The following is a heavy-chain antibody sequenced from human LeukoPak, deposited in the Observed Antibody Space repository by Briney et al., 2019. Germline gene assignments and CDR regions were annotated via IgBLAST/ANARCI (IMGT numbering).Heavy chain of an antibody. CDR2: ISSSSSYR. V-gene: IGHV3-21*01. CDR1: GFLFSSYS. J-gene: IGHJ4*02. D-gene: IGHD2-21*01. Sequence: GGSLRLSCAVSGFLFSSYSMNWVRQAPGKGLEWVSSISSSSSYRYYEESVKGRFSISRDNARNSLYLQMNGLRAEDTAVYYCARDSPNEAILWWSIDYWGQGTLVTVSS. CDR3: ARDSPNEAILWWSIDY.